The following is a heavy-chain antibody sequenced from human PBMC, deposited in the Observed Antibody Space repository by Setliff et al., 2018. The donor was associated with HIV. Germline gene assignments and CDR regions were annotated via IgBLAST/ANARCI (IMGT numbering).Heavy chain of an antibody. CDR1: GYTFTSYG. Sequence: ASVKVSCKASGYTFTSYGVSWVRQAPGQGLEWMGWISTYNGNTNYAQKLQDRVTMTTDTSTNTAYMELKSLRSDDTAVYYCASAGAWQRNALDIWGQGTMVTVSS. V-gene: IGHV1-18*01. J-gene: IGHJ3*02. CDR2: ISTYNGNT. D-gene: IGHD5-12*01. CDR3: ASAGAWQRNALDI.